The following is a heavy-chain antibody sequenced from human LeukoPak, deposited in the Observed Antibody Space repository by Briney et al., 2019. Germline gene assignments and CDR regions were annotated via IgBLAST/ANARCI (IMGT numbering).Heavy chain of an antibody. CDR2: ISSSGSTI. J-gene: IGHJ3*02. CDR3: ARDVYCSGGSCCRVDAFDI. V-gene: IGHV3-48*03. Sequence: GGSLRLSCAASGFTFSSYEMNWVRQAPGKGLEWVSYISSSGSTIYYADSVKGRFTISRDNAKNSLYLQMNSLRAEDTAVYYCARDVYCSGGSCCRVDAFDIWGQGTMVTVSS. D-gene: IGHD2-15*01. CDR1: GFTFSSYE.